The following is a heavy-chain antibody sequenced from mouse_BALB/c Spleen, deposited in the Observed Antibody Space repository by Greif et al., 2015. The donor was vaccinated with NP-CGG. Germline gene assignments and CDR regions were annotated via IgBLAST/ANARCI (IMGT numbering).Heavy chain of an antibody. Sequence: VQLQESGAELMKPGASVKISCKATGYTFSSYWIEWVKQRPGHGLEWIGEILPGSGSTNYNEKFKGKATFTADTSSNTAYMQLSSLTSEDSAVYYCARWILRCYYAMDYWGQGTSVTVSS. CDR1: GYTFSSYW. D-gene: IGHD1-1*01. CDR2: ILPGSGST. V-gene: IGHV1-9*01. CDR3: ARWILRCYYAMDY. J-gene: IGHJ4*01.